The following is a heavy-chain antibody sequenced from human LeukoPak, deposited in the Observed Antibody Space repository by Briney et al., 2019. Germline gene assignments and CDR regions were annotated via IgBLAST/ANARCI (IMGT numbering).Heavy chain of an antibody. CDR2: ISGTGNTI. CDR3: AKDSRSGWWQQLDLWGHFDS. CDR1: GFTFTDYF. Sequence: GGSLRLSCAASGFTFTDYFVSWIRQSPGKGLEWISYISGTGNTIYYAGSVKGRFTIARDNAKNSVTLQMNNLRADDTAVYYCAKDSRSGWWQQLDLWGHFDSWGQGTLVTVSS. J-gene: IGHJ4*02. D-gene: IGHD2-15*01. V-gene: IGHV3-11*04.